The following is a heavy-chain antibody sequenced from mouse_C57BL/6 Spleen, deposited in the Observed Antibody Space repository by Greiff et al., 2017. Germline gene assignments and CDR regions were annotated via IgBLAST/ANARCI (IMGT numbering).Heavy chain of an antibody. D-gene: IGHD2-5*01. Sequence: EVMLVESGGDLVKPGGSLKLSCAASGFTFSSYGMSWVRQTPDKRLEWVATISSGGSYTYYPESVKGRFTISRDNAKNTLYLQMSSLKSEDTAMYYCARPFYSNYSWFAYWGQGTLVTVSA. CDR1: GFTFSSYG. V-gene: IGHV5-6*01. J-gene: IGHJ3*01. CDR2: ISSGGSYT. CDR3: ARPFYSNYSWFAY.